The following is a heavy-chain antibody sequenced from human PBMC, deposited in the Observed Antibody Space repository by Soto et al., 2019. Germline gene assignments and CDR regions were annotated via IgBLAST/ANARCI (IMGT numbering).Heavy chain of an antibody. V-gene: IGHV3-7*01. CDR2: IKQDGSEK. Sequence: GGSLRLSCAASGFTLSSYWMSWVRQAPGKGLEWVANIKQDGSEKYYVDSVKGRFTISRDNAKNSLYLQMNSLRAEDTAVYYYARYAHREDSGSHVTDFWGQGTLDTVSS. D-gene: IGHD5-12*01. CDR1: GFTLSSYW. J-gene: IGHJ4*02. CDR3: ARYAHREDSGSHVTDF.